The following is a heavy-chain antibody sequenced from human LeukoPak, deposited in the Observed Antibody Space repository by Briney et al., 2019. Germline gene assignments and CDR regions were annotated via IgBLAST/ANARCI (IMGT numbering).Heavy chain of an antibody. CDR2: INDSGDST. Sequence: PGGSLSLSGAASGFTFSSYAMSWVRQAPGKGLEWVSSINDSGDSTYYADSVKGRFTISRDNSKNTLYLLMNNLRAEDTAIFYCATAYCSSTSCPNWGQGTLVTVSS. D-gene: IGHD2-2*01. V-gene: IGHV3-23*01. J-gene: IGHJ4*02. CDR3: ATAYCSSTSCPN. CDR1: GFTFSSYA.